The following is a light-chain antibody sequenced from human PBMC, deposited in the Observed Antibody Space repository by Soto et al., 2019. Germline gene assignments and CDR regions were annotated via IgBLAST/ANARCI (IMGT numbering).Light chain of an antibody. J-gene: IGLJ2*01. V-gene: IGLV1-44*01. CDR1: DSNIGRNA. CDR2: RNT. Sequence: QSVLTQPPSASGTPGQRVTISCSGSDSNIGRNAVDWYQQVPGTAPELLSYRNTERPSGVPDRFSGSKSGTSASLAVSGLQSQDEADYYCAVWDDSVNAPVFGGGTKLTVL. CDR3: AVWDDSVNAPV.